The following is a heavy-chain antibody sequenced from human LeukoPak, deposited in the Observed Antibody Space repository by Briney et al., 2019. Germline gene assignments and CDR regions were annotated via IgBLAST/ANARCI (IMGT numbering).Heavy chain of an antibody. CDR3: ARVSRLVVPAASAFDY. J-gene: IGHJ4*02. CDR2: INHSGSN. D-gene: IGHD2-2*01. CDR1: GGSFSGYY. Sequence: SETLSLTCAVYGGSFSGYYWSWIRQPPGKGLEWIGEINHSGSNNYNPSLKSRVTISVDTSKNQFSLKLSSVTAADTAVYYCARVSRLVVPAASAFDYWGQGTLVTVSS. V-gene: IGHV4-34*01.